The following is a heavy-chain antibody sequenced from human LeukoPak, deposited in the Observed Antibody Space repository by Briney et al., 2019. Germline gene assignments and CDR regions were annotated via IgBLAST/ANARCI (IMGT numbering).Heavy chain of an antibody. CDR1: GGTFTSYA. J-gene: IGHJ4*02. CDR2: IIPIFGTA. D-gene: IGHD3-22*01. CDR3: AREKYDSSGYYSLCFDY. Sequence: SVKVSCKASGGTFTSYAISWVRQAPGQGLEWMGGIIPIFGTANYAQKFQGRVTITTDESTSTAYMELSSLRSEDTAVYYCAREKYDSSGYYSLCFDYWGQGTLVTVSS. V-gene: IGHV1-69*05.